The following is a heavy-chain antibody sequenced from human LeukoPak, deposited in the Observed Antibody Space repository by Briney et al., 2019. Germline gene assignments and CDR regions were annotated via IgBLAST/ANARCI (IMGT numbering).Heavy chain of an antibody. V-gene: IGHV3-7*03. CDR2: INQDGSVK. Sequence: GGSLRLSCVASGFTFRNYWMTWVRQAPGKGLEWVANINQDGSVKYFVDSVKGRFTISRDNAKSLVYLQMNSLRAEDTAVYNCARIGYSSSSLDFWGRGTLVTVSS. CDR3: ARIGYSSSSLDF. CDR1: GFTFRNYW. J-gene: IGHJ4*02. D-gene: IGHD6-6*01.